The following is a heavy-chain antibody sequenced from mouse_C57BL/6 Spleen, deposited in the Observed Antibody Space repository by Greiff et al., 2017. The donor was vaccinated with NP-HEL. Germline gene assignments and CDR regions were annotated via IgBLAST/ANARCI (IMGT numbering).Heavy chain of an antibody. CDR3: ATAQATWFAY. V-gene: IGHV1-69*01. CDR2: IDPSDSYT. CDR1: GYTFTSYW. Sequence: QVQLQQPGAELVMPGASVKLSCKASGYTFTSYWMHWGKQRPGQGLEWIGEIDPSDSYTNYNQKFKGKSTLTVDKSSSTAYMQLSSLTSEDSAVYYCATAQATWFAYWGQGTLVTVSA. D-gene: IGHD3-2*02. J-gene: IGHJ3*01.